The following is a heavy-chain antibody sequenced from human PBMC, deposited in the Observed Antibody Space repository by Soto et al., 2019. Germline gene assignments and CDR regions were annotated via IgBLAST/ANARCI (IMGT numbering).Heavy chain of an antibody. CDR1: GGTFSSYA. CDR3: ARRPYDILTGYYIRDYYGMDV. CDR2: IIPIFGTA. D-gene: IGHD3-9*01. V-gene: IGHV1-69*01. J-gene: IGHJ6*02. Sequence: QVQLVQSGAEVKKPGSSVKVSCKASGGTFSSYAISWVRQAPGQGLEWMGGIIPIFGTANYAQKFQGRVTITADESTSTAYMELRSLRSDDTAVYYCARRPYDILTGYYIRDYYGMDVWGQGTTVTVSS.